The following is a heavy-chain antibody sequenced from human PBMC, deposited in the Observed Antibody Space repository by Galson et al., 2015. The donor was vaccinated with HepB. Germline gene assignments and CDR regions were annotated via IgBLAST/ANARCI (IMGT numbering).Heavy chain of an antibody. CDR2: TYYRSKWYY. V-gene: IGHV6-1*01. CDR3: ARDMYCSSTSCYAHWFDP. J-gene: IGHJ5*02. D-gene: IGHD2-2*01. CDR1: GDSVSSNSVA. Sequence: CAISGDSVSSNSVAWNWIRQSPSRGLEWLGRTYYRSKWYYDYAVSVKSRITINPDASKNQLSLQLISVTPEDTAVYYCARDMYCSSTSCYAHWFDPWGQGTLVTVSS.